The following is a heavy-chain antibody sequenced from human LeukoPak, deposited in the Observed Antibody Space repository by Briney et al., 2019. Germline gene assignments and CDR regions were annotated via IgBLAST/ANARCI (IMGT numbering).Heavy chain of an antibody. CDR3: AREGYCSSTSCYTEFDY. Sequence: ASGKVSCKASGYTFTSYGISWVRQAPGQGLEWMGWISAYNGNTNYAQKLQGRVTMTTDTSTSTAYMELRSLRSDDTAVYYCAREGYCSSTSCYTEFDYWGQGTLVTVSS. V-gene: IGHV1-18*01. D-gene: IGHD2-2*02. CDR1: GYTFTSYG. J-gene: IGHJ4*02. CDR2: ISAYNGNT.